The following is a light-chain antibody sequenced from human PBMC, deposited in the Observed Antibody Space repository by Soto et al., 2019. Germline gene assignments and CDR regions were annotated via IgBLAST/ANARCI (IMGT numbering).Light chain of an antibody. CDR2: GAS. J-gene: IGKJ1*01. CDR1: QSVSSN. Sequence: EIVMAQSPATLFFSPGEKATLSCRASQSVSSNLAWYQQKPGQAPRLLIYGASTRATGIPARFSGSGSGTEFTLTISSLQSEDFAVYYCQQYNNWPETFGQGTKVDIK. V-gene: IGKV3-15*01. CDR3: QQYNNWPET.